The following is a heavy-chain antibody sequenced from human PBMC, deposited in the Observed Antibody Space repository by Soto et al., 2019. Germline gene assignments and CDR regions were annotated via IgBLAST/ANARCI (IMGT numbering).Heavy chain of an antibody. CDR2: TYYTSKWYN. Sequence: QVQLQQSGPGLVKPSQTLSLTCAISGDSVSRKNTAWNWIRQSPSRGLEWLGRTYYTSKWYNNYAVSTKSRLTINPDTSKNQFSLQLNSVTPEDTAVYYCARGNYFYYGMDVWGQGTTVTVSS. J-gene: IGHJ6*01. CDR1: GDSVSRKNTA. CDR3: ARGNYFYYGMDV. V-gene: IGHV6-1*01.